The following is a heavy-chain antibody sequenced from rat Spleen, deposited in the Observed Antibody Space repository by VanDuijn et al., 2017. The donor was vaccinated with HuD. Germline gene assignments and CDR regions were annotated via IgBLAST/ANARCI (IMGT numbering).Heavy chain of an antibody. CDR1: GFSLTSYN. J-gene: IGHJ2*01. CDR2: MWSGGST. CDR3: ARANRDSYAHFDY. V-gene: IGHV2-45*01. Sequence: QVQLMESGPGLVQPSETLSLTCTVSGFSLTSYNVHWVRQPPGKGLEWMGVMWSGGSTDYNSALKSRLSISRDTSKNQVFLKMNSLQTEDTATYYCARANRDSYAHFDYWGQGVMVTVSS. D-gene: IGHD1-12*01.